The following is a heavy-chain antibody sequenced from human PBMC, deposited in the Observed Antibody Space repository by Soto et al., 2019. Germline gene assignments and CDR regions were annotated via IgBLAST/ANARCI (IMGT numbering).Heavy chain of an antibody. CDR1: GGSISSGGYS. CDR3: ASGPIGDYTDGFDY. V-gene: IGHV4-30-2*01. Sequence: QLQLQESGSGLVKPSQTLSLTCAVSGGSISSGGYSWSWIRQPPGKGLEWIGYIYHSGSTYYNPSRKSRVTISVDRSKSQFSLKLSSVTAADTAVYYCASGPIGDYTDGFDYWGQGTLVTVSS. J-gene: IGHJ4*02. D-gene: IGHD4-17*01. CDR2: IYHSGST.